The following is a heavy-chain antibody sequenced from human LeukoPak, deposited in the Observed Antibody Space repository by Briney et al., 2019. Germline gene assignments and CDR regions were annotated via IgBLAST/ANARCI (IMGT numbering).Heavy chain of an antibody. J-gene: IGHJ6*03. CDR3: ARGHSLSVVPAAIPRAVRLGSYYMDV. Sequence: ASVKVSCKTSGYTFRNFAINWVRQAPGQGLEWMGWISAYNGNTNYAQKFQGRVTMTTDTSTSAAYMELRSLRSEDTAVYYCARGHSLSVVPAAIPRAVRLGSYYMDVWGKGTTVTVSS. V-gene: IGHV1-18*01. CDR2: ISAYNGNT. D-gene: IGHD2-2*02. CDR1: GYTFRNFA.